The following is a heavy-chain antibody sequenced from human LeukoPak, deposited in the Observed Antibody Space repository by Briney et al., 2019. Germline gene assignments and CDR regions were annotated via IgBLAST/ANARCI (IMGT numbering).Heavy chain of an antibody. CDR3: ARAAYCGGDCYSEMNY. J-gene: IGHJ4*02. D-gene: IGHD2-21*02. CDR2: INSDGSST. CDR1: GFTFSSYW. Sequence: GGSLRLSCAASGFTFSSYWMHWVRQAPGKGLVWVSRINSDGSSTSYAASVKGRFTISRDNAKNTLYLQMNSLRAEDTAVYYCARAAYCGGDCYSEMNYWGQGTLVTVSS. V-gene: IGHV3-74*01.